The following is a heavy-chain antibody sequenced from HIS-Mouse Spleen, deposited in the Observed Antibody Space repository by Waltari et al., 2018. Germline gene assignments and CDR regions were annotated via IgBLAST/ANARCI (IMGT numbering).Heavy chain of an antibody. D-gene: IGHD6-13*01. J-gene: IGHJ5*02. CDR1: GGSISSSSYY. V-gene: IGHV4-39*07. CDR3: ATFIAAAGTGHNWFDP. CDR2: IYYSGST. Sequence: QLQLQESGPGLVKPSETLSLTCTVSGGSISSSSYYWGWIRQPPGKGLEWIGSIYYSGSTYSNPSRKSRVTISVDTSKNQFSLKLSSVTAADTAVYYCATFIAAAGTGHNWFDPWGQGTLVTVSS.